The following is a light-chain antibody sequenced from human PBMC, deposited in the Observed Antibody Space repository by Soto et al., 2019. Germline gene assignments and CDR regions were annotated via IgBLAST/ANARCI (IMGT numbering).Light chain of an antibody. CDR1: RSLVHSDGNIY. Sequence: DVVLTQSPLSLSVTLGQPASISCGSSRSLVHSDGNIYLIWFQQRPGQSPRRLIYQVSNRDSGVPDRFSGSGSVTDFTLKISRVEAEDVGVYYCLQATHWPHTFGQRTKVDIK. CDR3: LQATHWPHT. J-gene: IGKJ2*01. CDR2: QVS. V-gene: IGKV2-30*02.